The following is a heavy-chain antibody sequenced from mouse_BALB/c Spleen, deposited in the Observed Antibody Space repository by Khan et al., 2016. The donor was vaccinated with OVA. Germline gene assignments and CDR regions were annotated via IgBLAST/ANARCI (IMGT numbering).Heavy chain of an antibody. Sequence: QVQLKQSGAELVRPGVSVKISCKGSGYTFTDFTMYWVKQSHAKSLEWIGVISTYYGDVTYNQKFKGKATMTVDKSSSTAYMELARLTSEDSAIFSCTRGGGNRFAYWGQGTLVTVSA. CDR1: GYTFTDFT. CDR3: TRGGGNRFAY. J-gene: IGHJ3*01. V-gene: IGHV1S137*01. CDR2: ISTYYGDV.